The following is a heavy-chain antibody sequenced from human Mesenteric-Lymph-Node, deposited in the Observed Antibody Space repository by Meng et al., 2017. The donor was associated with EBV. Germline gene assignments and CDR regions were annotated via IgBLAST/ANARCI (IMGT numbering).Heavy chain of an antibody. J-gene: IGHJ4*02. V-gene: IGHV1-18*01. Sequence: VQLVQSGRDVKKPGASVKVSCKASCYPFTSYGIIWVRQAPGQGLEWMGWISAYNGNTNYAQKLQGRVTMTTDTSTTTAYMELRSLRSDDTAVYYCARIAGSGWNFDYWGQGTLVTVSS. CDR1: CYPFTSYG. CDR3: ARIAGSGWNFDY. CDR2: ISAYNGNT. D-gene: IGHD6-19*01.